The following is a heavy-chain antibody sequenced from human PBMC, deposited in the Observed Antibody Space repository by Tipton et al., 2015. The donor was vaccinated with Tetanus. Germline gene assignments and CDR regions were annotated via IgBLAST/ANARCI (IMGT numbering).Heavy chain of an antibody. CDR3: ARDQQWNAAFDI. CDR2: TYYRSKWYN. Sequence: LVQPSQTLSLTCAISGDSVSSNSAAWNWIRQSPSRGLEWLGRTYYRSKWYNDYAVSVNSRITINPDTSKNQFSLQLNSVTPEDTAVYDWARDQQWNAAFDIWGQGTMVTVSS. V-gene: IGHV6-1*01. CDR1: GDSVSSNSAA. J-gene: IGHJ3*02. D-gene: IGHD1-1*01.